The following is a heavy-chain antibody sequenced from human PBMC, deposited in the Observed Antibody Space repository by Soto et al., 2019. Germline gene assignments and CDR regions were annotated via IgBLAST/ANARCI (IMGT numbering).Heavy chain of an antibody. Sequence: QVQLVESGGSVVQPGRSLRLSCEASGFTFTSYAMHWVRQAPGKGVEWVAVISYDGINEYYADSVKGRFTISRDNSKNTLFLQMSSLRVEDTAVYYGARGRLRLGELSLIGYFDYWGQGTLVTVSS. D-gene: IGHD3-16*02. CDR2: ISYDGINE. V-gene: IGHV3-30*15. CDR1: GFTFTSYA. J-gene: IGHJ4*02. CDR3: ARGRLRLGELSLIGYFDY.